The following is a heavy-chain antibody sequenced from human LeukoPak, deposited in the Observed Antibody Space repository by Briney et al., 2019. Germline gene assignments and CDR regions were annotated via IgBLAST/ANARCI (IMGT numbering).Heavy chain of an antibody. CDR3: ARSNSGSCCYYFDY. D-gene: IGHD1-26*01. J-gene: IGHJ4*02. CDR2: IYYSGST. CDR1: GGSISSYY. V-gene: IGHV4-59*01. Sequence: SETLSLTCTVSGGSISSYYWSWIRQPPGKGLEWIGYIYYSGSTNYNPSLKSRVTISVDTSKNQFSLKLSSVTAADTAVYYCARSNSGSCCYYFDYWGQGTLVTVSS.